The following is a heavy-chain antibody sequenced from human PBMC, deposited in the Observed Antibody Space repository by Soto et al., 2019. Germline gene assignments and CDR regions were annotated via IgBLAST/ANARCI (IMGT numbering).Heavy chain of an antibody. D-gene: IGHD3-22*01. CDR1: GYSFAGYW. CDR3: ARQIYDSDNGPNFQYYFDS. Sequence: GESLKISCKGSGYSFAGYWITWVRQKPGKGLEWMGRIDPSDSQTYYSPSFRGHVTISATKSITTVFLQWSSLRASDTAMYYCARQIYDSDNGPNFQYYFDSWGQGTTVTVS. CDR2: IDPSDSQT. V-gene: IGHV5-10-1*01. J-gene: IGHJ4*02.